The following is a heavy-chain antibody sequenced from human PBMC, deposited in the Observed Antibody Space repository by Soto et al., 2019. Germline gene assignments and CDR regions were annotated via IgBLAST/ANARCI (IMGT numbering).Heavy chain of an antibody. V-gene: IGHV1-2*02. CDR2: ISPKSGAT. CDR3: GKGRSGEVGVVY. Sequence: QVQLVQSGAEVKESGASVKVSCKASGYTFTGYYIHWVRQAPGQGPEWVGEISPKSGATRYAQKFQGRATMTKDTAITTVYMELSNLSPDDTAVYYCGKGRSGEVGVVYWGQGTLVTVHS. D-gene: IGHD1-26*01. CDR1: GYTFTGYY. J-gene: IGHJ4*02.